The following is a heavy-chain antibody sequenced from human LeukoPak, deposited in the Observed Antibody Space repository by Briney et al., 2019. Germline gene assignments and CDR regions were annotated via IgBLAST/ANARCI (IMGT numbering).Heavy chain of an antibody. J-gene: IGHJ4*02. CDR1: GGSLSSSSYY. V-gene: IGHV4-39*07. CDR2: VFYSGST. D-gene: IGHD6-19*01. CDR3: AREKLGGPYDSGWYKDY. Sequence: SETLSLTCTVSGGSLSSSSYYWGWIRQPPGKGLEWIGSVFYSGSTFYNPSLKSRVTISVDTSRNQFSLKLTSVTAADTAVYYCAREKLGGPYDSGWYKDYWGQGTLVTVSS.